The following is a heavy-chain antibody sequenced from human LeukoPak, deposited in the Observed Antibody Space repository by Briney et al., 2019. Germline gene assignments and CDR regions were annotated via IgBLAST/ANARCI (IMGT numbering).Heavy chain of an antibody. CDR1: GFTFSSYS. CDR2: ISSSSSTI. J-gene: IGHJ4*02. Sequence: GGSLRLSCAASGFTFSSYSMNWVRQAPGKGLEWVSYISSSSSTIYYADSMKGRFTISRDNAKNSLYLQMNSLRAEDTAVYYCARDRGGDYWGQGTLVTVSS. CDR3: ARDRGGDY. D-gene: IGHD3-10*01. V-gene: IGHV3-48*01.